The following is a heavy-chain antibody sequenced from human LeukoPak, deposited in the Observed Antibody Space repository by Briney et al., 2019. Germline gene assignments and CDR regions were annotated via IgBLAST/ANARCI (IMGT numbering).Heavy chain of an antibody. Sequence: PSETLSLTCTSSGDSISSSTYYWGLIRQPPGKGLEWIGTIYYSGRTYYNPSLKSRVTISLDTSKNQFSLRLSFVTAADTAVYYCARAPYDFWSGNYGNFDFWGQGILVTVSS. CDR2: IYYSGRT. V-gene: IGHV4-39*01. CDR1: GDSISSSTYY. J-gene: IGHJ4*02. D-gene: IGHD3-3*01. CDR3: ARAPYDFWSGNYGNFDF.